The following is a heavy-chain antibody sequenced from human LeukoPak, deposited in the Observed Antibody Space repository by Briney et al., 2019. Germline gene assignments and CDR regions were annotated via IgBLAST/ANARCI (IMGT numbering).Heavy chain of an antibody. Sequence: SGTLSLTCTVSGGSISSSSYYWDWIRQPPGKGLECIRSISYSRSTYYNPSLKSRVTISVDTSKNQLSLKLSSVTAADTAVYYCARAYSYDTSALDSWGQGTLVTVCS. CDR3: ARAYSYDTSALDS. CDR2: ISYSRST. V-gene: IGHV4-39*01. CDR1: GGSISSSSYY. D-gene: IGHD3-22*01. J-gene: IGHJ4*02.